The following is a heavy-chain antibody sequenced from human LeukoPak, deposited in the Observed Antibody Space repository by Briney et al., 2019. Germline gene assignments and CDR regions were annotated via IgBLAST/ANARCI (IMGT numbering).Heavy chain of an antibody. V-gene: IGHV3-64D*06. CDR2: IIGNGGST. Sequence: GGSLRLSCAASGFTFSSYAMTWVRQAPGKGLEYVSAIIGNGGSTYYADSLKGRFTSSRDNSKNTLFLQMSSLRAEDTAVYYCVKGPGPTVDYYFDFWGQGTLVTVSS. D-gene: IGHD4-23*01. J-gene: IGHJ4*02. CDR3: VKGPGPTVDYYFDF. CDR1: GFTFSSYA.